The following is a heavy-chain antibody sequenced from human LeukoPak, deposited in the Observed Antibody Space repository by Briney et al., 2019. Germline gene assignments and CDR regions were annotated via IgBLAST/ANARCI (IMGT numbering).Heavy chain of an antibody. D-gene: IGHD1-26*01. J-gene: IGHJ4*02. CDR3: ARTSSGSYYGIDFDY. Sequence: ASVKVSCKASGYTFTSYYMHWVRQAPGQGLEWMGIINPSGGSTSYAQKFQGRVTMTRDTSTSTVYMELSSLRSEDTAVYYCARTSSGSYYGIDFDYWGQGTLVTVSS. CDR1: GYTFTSYY. CDR2: INPSGGST. V-gene: IGHV1-46*01.